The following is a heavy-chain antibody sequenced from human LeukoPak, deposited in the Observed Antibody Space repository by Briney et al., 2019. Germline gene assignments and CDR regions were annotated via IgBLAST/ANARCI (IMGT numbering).Heavy chain of an antibody. Sequence: PGGSLRLSCAASEFSFSNYAMYWVRQAPGKGLEWVANIKQDGSEKYYVDSVKGRFTISRDNAKNSLYLQMNSLRAEDTAVYYCARDRTVATIDYWGQGTLVTVSS. J-gene: IGHJ4*02. V-gene: IGHV3-7*01. CDR1: EFSFSNYA. CDR3: ARDRTVATIDY. D-gene: IGHD5-12*01. CDR2: IKQDGSEK.